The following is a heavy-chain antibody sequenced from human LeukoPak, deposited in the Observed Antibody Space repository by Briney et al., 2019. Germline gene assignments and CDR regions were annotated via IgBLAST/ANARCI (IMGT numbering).Heavy chain of an antibody. V-gene: IGHV3-33*01. Sequence: PGGSLRLSCAASGFTFSSYGMHWVRQAPGKGLEWVAVIWYDGSNKYYADSVKGRFTVSRDNAKNSLYLQMNSLRAEDTAVYYCARDGGGPDAFDLWGQGTMVTVSS. CDR1: GFTFSSYG. CDR3: ARDGGGPDAFDL. CDR2: IWYDGSNK. D-gene: IGHD6-25*01. J-gene: IGHJ3*01.